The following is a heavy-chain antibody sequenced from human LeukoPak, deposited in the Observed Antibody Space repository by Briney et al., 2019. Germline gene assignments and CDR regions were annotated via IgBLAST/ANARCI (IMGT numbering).Heavy chain of an antibody. CDR2: INPSGGTT. D-gene: IGHD4-17*01. V-gene: IGHV1-46*01. Sequence: ASVKVSCKASGYTFTSYSMHWVRQAPGQGLEWMGIINPSGGTTSYAQKFQGRVTMTRDMSTSTVYMELSSLRSEDTAVYYCARSQYVDYSYYFDYWGQGTLVTVSS. J-gene: IGHJ4*02. CDR1: GYTFTSYS. CDR3: ARSQYVDYSYYFDY.